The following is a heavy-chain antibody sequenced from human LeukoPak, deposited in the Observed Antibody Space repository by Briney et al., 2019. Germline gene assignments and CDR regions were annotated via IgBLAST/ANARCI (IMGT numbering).Heavy chain of an antibody. D-gene: IGHD3-10*01. J-gene: IGHJ4*02. V-gene: IGHV4-30-2*01. CDR2: IYHSGST. CDR3: AADYTSRSYRFDH. Sequence: SQTLSLTCAVSGASISSGDYSWSWIRQPPGKGLEWIGYIYHSGSTTYNPSLKSRLTIPLDRSKNQISLKLNSVTAADTAVYYCAADYTSRSYRFDHWGQGTLVTVSS. CDR1: GASISSGDYS.